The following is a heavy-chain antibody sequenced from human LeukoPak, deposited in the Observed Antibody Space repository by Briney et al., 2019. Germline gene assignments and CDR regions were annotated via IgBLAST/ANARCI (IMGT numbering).Heavy chain of an antibody. V-gene: IGHV4-59*08. Sequence: KPSETLSLTCSVSGDSISSSYWSWIRQPPGKGLEWIGNIYNSANTNYNPSLQSRVTMSVDTSKSQFSLQLTSVSAADTAVYYCARRFSSRSDGNGYCYGHDAFDVWGLGTLVTVSS. D-gene: IGHD3-22*01. CDR1: GDSISSSY. CDR2: IYNSANT. CDR3: ARRFSSRSDGNGYCYGHDAFDV. J-gene: IGHJ3*01.